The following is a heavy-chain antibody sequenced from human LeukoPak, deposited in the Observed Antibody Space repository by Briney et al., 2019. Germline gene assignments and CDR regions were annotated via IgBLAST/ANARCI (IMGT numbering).Heavy chain of an antibody. V-gene: IGHV3-23*01. D-gene: IGHD2-21*01. CDR3: AKVIPSDNSPLEF. CDR1: GFTFSSSP. Sequence: PGGSLRLSCAASGFTFSSSPMSWVRQTPRKGLEWVSGVSASGDSTFYAGSVKGRVTISRDNSNNILSLQMNSLRADDTAVYYCAKVIPSDNSPLEFWGQGTLVTVSS. J-gene: IGHJ4*02. CDR2: VSASGDST.